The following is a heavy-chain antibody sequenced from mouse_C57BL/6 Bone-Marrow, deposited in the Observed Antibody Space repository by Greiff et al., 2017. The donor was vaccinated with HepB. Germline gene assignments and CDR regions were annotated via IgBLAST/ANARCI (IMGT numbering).Heavy chain of an antibody. V-gene: IGHV1-55*01. J-gene: IGHJ1*03. D-gene: IGHD1-1*01. Sequence: VQLQQPGAELVKPGASVKMSCKAPGYTFTSYWITWVKQRPGQGLEWIGDIYPGSGSTNYNEKFKSKATLTVDTSSSTAYMQLSSLTSEDSAVYYCARSGYYGSSYWYFDVWGTGTTVTVSS. CDR3: ARSGYYGSSYWYFDV. CDR1: GYTFTSYW. CDR2: IYPGSGST.